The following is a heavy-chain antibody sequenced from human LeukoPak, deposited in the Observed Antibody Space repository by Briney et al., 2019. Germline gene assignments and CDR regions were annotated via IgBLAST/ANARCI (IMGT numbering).Heavy chain of an antibody. Sequence: GGSQRLSCAASGFTFSSYGMYWVRQAPGKGLEWVAFIRYDGRNKYYADSVKGRFTISRDNSKNTLYLQMNSLRAEDTAVYYCAKEGGDIVVVVAAGFDSWGQGTLVTVSS. D-gene: IGHD2-15*01. CDR1: GFTFSSYG. CDR3: AKEGGDIVVVVAAGFDS. CDR2: IRYDGRNK. J-gene: IGHJ4*02. V-gene: IGHV3-30*02.